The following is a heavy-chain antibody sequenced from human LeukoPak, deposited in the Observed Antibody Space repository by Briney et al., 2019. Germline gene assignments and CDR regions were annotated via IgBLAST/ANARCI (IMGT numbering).Heavy chain of an antibody. Sequence: ASVKVSCKASGYTFTGYYMHWVRQAPGQGLEWMGRINPNSGGTNYAQKFQGRVTMTRDTSISTAYMELSRLRSDDTAVYYCARVPDHYRSGSSYYFDYWGQGTLVTVSS. CDR1: GYTFTGYY. D-gene: IGHD3-10*01. CDR2: INPNSGGT. V-gene: IGHV1-2*06. J-gene: IGHJ4*02. CDR3: ARVPDHYRSGSSYYFDY.